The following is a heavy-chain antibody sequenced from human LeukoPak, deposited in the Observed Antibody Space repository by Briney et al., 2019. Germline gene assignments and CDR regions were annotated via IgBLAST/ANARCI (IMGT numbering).Heavy chain of an antibody. CDR1: GGSISSYY. Sequence: SETLSLTCTVSGGSISSYYWSWIRQSPGKGLEWIGYIYYSGSTNYNPSLKSRVTISVDTSKNQFSLKLSSVTAADTAVYYCARERGYSYGTDYYYYGMDVWGQGTTVTVSS. J-gene: IGHJ6*02. CDR3: ARERGYSYGTDYYYYGMDV. V-gene: IGHV4-59*01. CDR2: IYYSGST. D-gene: IGHD5-18*01.